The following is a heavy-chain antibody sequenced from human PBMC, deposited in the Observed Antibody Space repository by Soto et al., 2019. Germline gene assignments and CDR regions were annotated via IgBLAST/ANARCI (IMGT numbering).Heavy chain of an antibody. CDR1: GGSISSYC. CDR2: IYYSGST. Sequence: SETLSLTCTVSGGSISSYCWSWIRQPPGKGLEWIGYIYYSGSTNYNPSLKSRVTISVDTSKNQFSLKLSSVTAADTAVYYCARELSSSWYGSWFDPWGQGTLVTVSS. D-gene: IGHD6-13*01. V-gene: IGHV4-59*01. CDR3: ARELSSSWYGSWFDP. J-gene: IGHJ5*02.